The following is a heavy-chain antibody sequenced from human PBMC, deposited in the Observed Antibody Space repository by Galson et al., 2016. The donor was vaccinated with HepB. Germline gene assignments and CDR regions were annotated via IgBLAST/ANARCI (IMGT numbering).Heavy chain of an antibody. V-gene: IGHV3-23*01. CDR1: GFTFSNYA. J-gene: IGHJ4*02. D-gene: IGHD1/OR15-1a*01. CDR2: ILGDGDTT. Sequence: LRLSCAASGFTFSNYARTWVRQAPGQGLEWVSGILGDGDTTYYADSVKGRSSISRDKSKNTLFLQMNSLRAEDTAVYHCAKAEKWEHDFWGQGTLVTVSS. CDR3: AKAEKWEHDF.